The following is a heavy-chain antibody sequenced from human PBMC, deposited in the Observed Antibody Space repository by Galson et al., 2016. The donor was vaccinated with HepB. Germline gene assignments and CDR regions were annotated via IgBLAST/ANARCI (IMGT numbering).Heavy chain of an antibody. CDR3: VTSPGYYATAPFDY. V-gene: IGHV3-15*01. CDR2: IKSNTDGGTT. Sequence: SLRLSCAVSELTFSSAWMDWVRQAPGKGLEWVGRIKSNTDGGTTDYDAPVKGRFTISRGDSKSRMYLQMTRLINEDTGIYYCVTSPGYYATAPFDYWGQGTLVTVSS. J-gene: IGHJ4*02. D-gene: IGHD3-10*01. CDR1: ELTFSSAW.